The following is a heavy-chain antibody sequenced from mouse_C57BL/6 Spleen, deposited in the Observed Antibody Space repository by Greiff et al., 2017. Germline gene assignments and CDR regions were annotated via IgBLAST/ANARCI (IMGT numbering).Heavy chain of an antibody. D-gene: IGHD1-1*01. CDR1: GYTFTSYW. CDR2: INPSSGYT. V-gene: IGHV1-7*01. CDR3: ARMVYYYGSSYWYFDV. Sequence: VQLQQSGAELAKPGASVKLSCKASGYTFTSYWMHWVKQRPGQGLEWIGYINPSSGYTKYNQKFKDQATLTADKSSSTAYMQLSSLTYEDSAVYYCARMVYYYGSSYWYFDVWGTGTTVTVSS. J-gene: IGHJ1*03.